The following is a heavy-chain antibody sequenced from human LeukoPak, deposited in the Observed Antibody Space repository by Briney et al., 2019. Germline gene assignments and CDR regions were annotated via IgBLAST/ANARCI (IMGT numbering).Heavy chain of an antibody. CDR2: INHSGST. CDR1: GGSFSGYY. V-gene: IGHV4-34*01. CDR3: ARGVAVAGNPHYFDY. J-gene: IGHJ4*02. D-gene: IGHD6-19*01. Sequence: SETLSLTCAVYGGSFSGYYWSWIRQPPGKGLEWIGEINHSGSTNYNPSLKSRVTISVDTSKNQFSLKLSSVTAADTAVYYCARGVAVAGNPHYFDYWGQGTLVTVSS.